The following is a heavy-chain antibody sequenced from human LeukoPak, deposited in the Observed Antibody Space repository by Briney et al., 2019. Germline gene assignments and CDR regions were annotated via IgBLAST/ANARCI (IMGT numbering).Heavy chain of an antibody. Sequence: GASVKVSCKASGGTFSSYAISWVRQAPGQGLEWVGGIILIFGTANYAQKFQGRVTITADEFTNTAYMELSSLRSEDTAVYYCARGEVPPHYFDYWGQGTLVTVSS. V-gene: IGHV1-69*01. J-gene: IGHJ4*02. CDR3: ARGEVPPHYFDY. CDR1: GGTFSSYA. CDR2: IILIFGTA.